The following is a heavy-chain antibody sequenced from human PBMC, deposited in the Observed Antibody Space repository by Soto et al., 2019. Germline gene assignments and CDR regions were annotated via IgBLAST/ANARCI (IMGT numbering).Heavy chain of an antibody. D-gene: IGHD3-9*01. Sequence: GGSLRLSWAASGFTFSSYAMSWVRQAPGKGLEWVSAISGSGGSTYYADSVKGRFTISRDNSKNTLYLQMNSLRAEDTAVYYCARDVYDILTGYNPYYYYGMAVWGQGTTVTVSS. CDR3: ARDVYDILTGYNPYYYYGMAV. J-gene: IGHJ6*02. V-gene: IGHV3-23*01. CDR1: GFTFSSYA. CDR2: ISGSGGST.